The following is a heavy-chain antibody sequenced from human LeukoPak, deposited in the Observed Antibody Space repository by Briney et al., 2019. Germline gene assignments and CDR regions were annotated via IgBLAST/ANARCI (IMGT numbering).Heavy chain of an antibody. CDR1: GFTVSSNY. Sequence: GGSLRLSCAGSGFTVSSNYMSWVRQAPGKGLEWVSYISTTSSYTDYADSVRGRFTISRDNAKNLLYLQMNSLRPEDTAVYYCARDWYCSSSICYTDRNWFDPWGQGTLVTVSS. D-gene: IGHD2-2*02. J-gene: IGHJ5*02. CDR2: ISTTSSYT. CDR3: ARDWYCSSSICYTDRNWFDP. V-gene: IGHV3-11*05.